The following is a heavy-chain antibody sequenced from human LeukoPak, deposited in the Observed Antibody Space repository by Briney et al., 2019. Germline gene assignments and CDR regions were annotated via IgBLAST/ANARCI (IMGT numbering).Heavy chain of an antibody. CDR3: ANDRRYCGGDCYAWGAGWFDP. CDR1: EFTFSSYA. D-gene: IGHD2-21*01. Sequence: GGSLRLSCVVSEFTFSSYAMSWVRQAPGKGLEWVSFISGSGGSTDYADSVKGRFTISRDNSKNTLYLQMNSLRAEDTAVYYCANDRRYCGGDCYAWGAGWFDPWGQGTLVTVSS. V-gene: IGHV3-23*01. J-gene: IGHJ5*02. CDR2: ISGSGGST.